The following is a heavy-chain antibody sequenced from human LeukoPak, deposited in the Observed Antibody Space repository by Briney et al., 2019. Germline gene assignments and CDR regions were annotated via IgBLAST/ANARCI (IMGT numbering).Heavy chain of an antibody. V-gene: IGHV3-74*03. J-gene: IGHJ4*02. D-gene: IGHD1-26*01. CDR2: IKNDGSST. Sequence: GGSLRLSCAASGLTFSRYWMHWARQAPGKGLVWVSLIKNDGSSTTYADSVKGRFTISRDNAKNTLFLQMNSLRADDTAIYYCASALGGQGGHWGQGTLVTVSS. CDR1: GLTFSRYW. CDR3: ASALGGQGGH.